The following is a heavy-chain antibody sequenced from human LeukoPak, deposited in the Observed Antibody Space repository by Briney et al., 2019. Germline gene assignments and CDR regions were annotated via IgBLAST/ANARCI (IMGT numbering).Heavy chain of an antibody. Sequence: SETLSLTCTVSGGSIGSYYWSWIRQPPGMGLEWIGYISYSGSTNYNPSLKSRVTISVDTSRNQFSLKLSSVTAADTAVYYCARKHYYDSSGFFPPMDYWGQGTLVTVSS. D-gene: IGHD3-22*01. V-gene: IGHV4-59*01. CDR3: ARKHYYDSSGFFPPMDY. CDR1: GGSIGSYY. J-gene: IGHJ4*02. CDR2: ISYSGST.